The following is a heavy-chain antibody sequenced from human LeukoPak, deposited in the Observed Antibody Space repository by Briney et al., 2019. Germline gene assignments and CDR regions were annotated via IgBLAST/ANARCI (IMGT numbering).Heavy chain of an antibody. J-gene: IGHJ4*02. CDR3: AHPRERQWLRFPWDY. CDR1: GFTFSSYA. Sequence: QSGGSLRLSCAASGFTFSSYAMSWVRQAPGKGLGWVSIISGSGDRTYYADSVKGRFTISRDNSKNTLFLQMSSLRVEDTAVYYCAHPRERQWLRFPWDYWGQGTLVTVSS. D-gene: IGHD5-12*01. V-gene: IGHV3-23*01. CDR2: ISGSGDRT.